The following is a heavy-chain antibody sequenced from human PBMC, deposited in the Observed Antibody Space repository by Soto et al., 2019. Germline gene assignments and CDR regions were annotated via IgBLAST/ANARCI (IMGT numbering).Heavy chain of an antibody. CDR2: INHSGST. Sequence: QVQLQQWGAGLLKPSETLSLTCAVYGGSFSGYYWSWIRQPPGKGREWIGEINHSGSTNYNPSLKSRVTISVDTSKNQFSLKLSSVTAADTAVYYCARGDCSGGSCYYDYWGQGTLVTVSS. CDR3: ARGDCSGGSCYYDY. CDR1: GGSFSGYY. J-gene: IGHJ4*02. V-gene: IGHV4-34*01. D-gene: IGHD2-15*01.